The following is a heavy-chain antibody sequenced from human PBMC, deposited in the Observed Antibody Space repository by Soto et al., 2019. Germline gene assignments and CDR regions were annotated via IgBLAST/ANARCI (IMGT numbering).Heavy chain of an antibody. CDR1: GGTFNTYN. D-gene: IGHD7-27*01. J-gene: IGHJ6*02. V-gene: IGHV1-69*01. CDR2: ILPIFGTT. Sequence: QVQLVQSGAEVKKPGSSVKVSCKASGGTFNTYNINWGRQPPGQGLEWMGGILPIFGTTNYAQRFQGRVTITADDSTSTAYMELSSLRSEDTAVYYCARDETGDSYYYYYGMDAWGQGTTVTVTS. CDR3: ARDETGDSYYYYYGMDA.